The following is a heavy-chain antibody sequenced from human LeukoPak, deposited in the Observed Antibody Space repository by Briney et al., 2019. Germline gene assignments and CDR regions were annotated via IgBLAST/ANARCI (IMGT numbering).Heavy chain of an antibody. D-gene: IGHD1-26*01. J-gene: IGHJ4*02. V-gene: IGHV1-2*02. CDR2: INPNSGGT. Sequence: ASVKVSCKASGYTFTDYYIHWVRQAPGQGPEWMGWINPNSGGTNYAQKFQGRVTMTRDTSISAAYMELSSLRSDDTAVYYCASSSYQTGTYYYFDYWGQGTRVTVSS. CDR3: ASSSYQTGTYYYFDY. CDR1: GYTFTDYY.